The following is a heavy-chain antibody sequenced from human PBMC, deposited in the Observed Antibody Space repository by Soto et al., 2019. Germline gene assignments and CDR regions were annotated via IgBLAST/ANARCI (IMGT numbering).Heavy chain of an antibody. V-gene: IGHV1-18*01. CDR2: ISAYNGNT. CDR3: ARDVYCRGGSCHYYYAMDV. Sequence: QVQLVQSGAEVKRPGASVKVSCEASGYTFISYGISWVRQAPGQGLEWMGWISAYNGNTNSAQKLQGRVTMTTDTSTTTAYMELRSLRSDDTAVYYCARDVYCRGGSCHYYYAMDVWGQGTTVTVSS. J-gene: IGHJ6*02. CDR1: GYTFISYG. D-gene: IGHD2-15*01.